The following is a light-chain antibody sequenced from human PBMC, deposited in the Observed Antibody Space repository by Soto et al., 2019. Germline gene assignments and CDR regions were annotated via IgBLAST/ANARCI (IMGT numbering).Light chain of an antibody. CDR1: QSVSSSY. CDR2: GAS. J-gene: IGKJ2*01. Sequence: EIVLTQSPGTLSLSPGERATLSCRASQSVSSSYLAWYQQKPGQAPRLLIYGASSRPTGIPDRFSGSGSGTDFTLTISRLEPEDFAVYYCQQYGSSPWYTFGQGTKLEIK. V-gene: IGKV3-20*01. CDR3: QQYGSSPWYT.